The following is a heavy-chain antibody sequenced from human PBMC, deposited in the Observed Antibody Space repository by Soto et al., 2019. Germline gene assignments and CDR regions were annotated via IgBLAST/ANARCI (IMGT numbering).Heavy chain of an antibody. D-gene: IGHD4-17*01. J-gene: IGHJ4*02. Sequence: LRLSCAASGFTFSSYAMCWVRQAPGKGLEWVSVISGSSSSPYYADSVKGRFTISRDNSKNMLYLQMNSLRAEDTAVYYCAKDLYGDYDYWGQGTLVTVSS. CDR1: GFTFSSYA. V-gene: IGHV3-23*01. CDR3: AKDLYGDYDY. CDR2: ISGSSSSP.